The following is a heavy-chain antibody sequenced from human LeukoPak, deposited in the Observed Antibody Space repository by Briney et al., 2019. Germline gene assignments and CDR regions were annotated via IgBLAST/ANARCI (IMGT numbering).Heavy chain of an antibody. CDR3: ARGDPILNWFDP. J-gene: IGHJ5*02. CDR1: GFTFSNYG. D-gene: IGHD3-16*01. V-gene: IGHV3-30*02. CDR2: IRYDGSNR. Sequence: GGSLRLSCAASGFTFSNYGMHWVRQAPGKGLEWVAFIRYDGSNRDYADSVKGRFTISRDNSKNTLYLQMNSLRAEDTAVYYCARGDPILNWFDPWGQGTLVTVSS.